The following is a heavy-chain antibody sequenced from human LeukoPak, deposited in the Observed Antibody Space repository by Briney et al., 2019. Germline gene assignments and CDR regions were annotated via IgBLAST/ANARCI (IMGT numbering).Heavy chain of an antibody. D-gene: IGHD3-16*02. V-gene: IGHV4-4*07. Sequence: SETLSLTCAVSGYSISSYYWSWIRQPAGKGLEWIGRIYTSGSTNYNPSLKSRVTMSVDTSKNQFSLKLSSVTAADTAVYYCARDPPVWGSYRYTGGFDYWGQGTLVTVSS. J-gene: IGHJ4*02. CDR2: IYTSGST. CDR1: GYSISSYY. CDR3: ARDPPVWGSYRYTGGFDY.